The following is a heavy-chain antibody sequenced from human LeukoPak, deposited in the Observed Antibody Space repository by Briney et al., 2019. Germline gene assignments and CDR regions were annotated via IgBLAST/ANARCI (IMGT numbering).Heavy chain of an antibody. Sequence: DSVKVSCKASGYTFTGYYMHWVRQAPGQGLEWMGWINPNSGGTNYAQKFQGRVTMTRDTSISTAYMELSRLRSDDTAVYYCASTVLLWFGELLDSYYYGMDVWGQGTTVTVSS. J-gene: IGHJ6*02. CDR2: INPNSGGT. CDR3: ASTVLLWFGELLDSYYYGMDV. D-gene: IGHD3-10*01. CDR1: GYTFTGYY. V-gene: IGHV1-2*02.